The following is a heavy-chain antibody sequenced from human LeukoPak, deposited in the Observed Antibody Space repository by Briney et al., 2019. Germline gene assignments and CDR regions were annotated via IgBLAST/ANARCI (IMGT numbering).Heavy chain of an antibody. CDR3: ARGDGYYYYYYMDV. Sequence: GASVKVSCKASGYTFTSYGISWVRQAPGQGLEWMGWISAYNGNTNYAQKLQGRVTMTTDTSTSAAYMELRSLRSDDTAVYYCARGDGYYYYYYMDVWGKGTTVTVSS. CDR1: GYTFTSYG. J-gene: IGHJ6*03. CDR2: ISAYNGNT. D-gene: IGHD5-24*01. V-gene: IGHV1-18*01.